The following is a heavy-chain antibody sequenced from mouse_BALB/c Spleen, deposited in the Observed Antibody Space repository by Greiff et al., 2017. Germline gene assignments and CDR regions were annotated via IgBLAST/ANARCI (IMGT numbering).Heavy chain of an antibody. CDR2: IYPGDGDT. Sequence: QVQLQQSGPELVKPGASVKISCKASGYAFSSSWMNWVKQRPGQGLEWIGRIYPGDGDTNYNGKFKGKATLTADKSSSTAYMQLSSLTSVDSAVYFCARWSGYWGQGTTLTVSS. V-gene: IGHV1-82*01. CDR1: GYAFSSSW. CDR3: ARWSGY. J-gene: IGHJ2*01.